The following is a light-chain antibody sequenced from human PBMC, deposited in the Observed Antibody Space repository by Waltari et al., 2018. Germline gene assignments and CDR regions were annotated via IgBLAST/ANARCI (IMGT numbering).Light chain of an antibody. J-gene: IGKJ4*01. CDR2: RAS. V-gene: IGKV3-15*01. Sequence: ELVMTQSPATLSVSPGESATLSCRASQNVTTYLAWYQQKPGPAPRLLIHRASIRATDIPGRFSGSGSGTEFTLTISGLQSEDFAVYFCQHYNNWPLTFGGGTKVEIK. CDR3: QHYNNWPLT. CDR1: QNVTTY.